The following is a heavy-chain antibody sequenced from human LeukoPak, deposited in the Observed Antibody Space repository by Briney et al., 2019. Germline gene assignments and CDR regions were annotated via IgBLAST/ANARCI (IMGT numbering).Heavy chain of an antibody. CDR1: EFRFSTYA. Sequence: GGSLRHSCVASEFRFSTYAMHWVRQPPGKGLEWVAIVSNDGSKKYYADSVKGRFAISRDNSKNTIYFQMNSLRFEDTAVYYCARSLERPEPYYFDVWSQRTVVTVSS. CDR3: ARSLERPEPYYFDV. J-gene: IGHJ4*02. CDR2: VSNDGSKK. V-gene: IGHV3-30*09. D-gene: IGHD1-14*01.